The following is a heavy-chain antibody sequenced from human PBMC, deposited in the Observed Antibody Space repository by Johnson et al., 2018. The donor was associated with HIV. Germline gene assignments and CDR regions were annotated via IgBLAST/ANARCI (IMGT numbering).Heavy chain of an antibody. CDR3: AKRLGFDNSNDAFDI. CDR1: GFTFSNCA. D-gene: IGHD2/OR15-2a*01. Sequence: VQLVESGGGWVQPGGSLRLSCVASGFTFSNCAMNWVRQAPGKGLEWVATVSGGGGITYYADSVKGRFSISRDNSNNTLSLQMDSLRVEDTAVYYCAKRLGFDNSNDAFDIWGQGTMVTVSS. J-gene: IGHJ3*02. V-gene: IGHV3-23*04. CDR2: VSGGGGIT.